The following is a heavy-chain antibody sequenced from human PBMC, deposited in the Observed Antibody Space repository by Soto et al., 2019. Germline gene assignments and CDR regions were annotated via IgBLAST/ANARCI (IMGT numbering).Heavy chain of an antibody. D-gene: IGHD6-19*01. CDR3: ARDPGYSSDSRSGMDV. CDR2: IYYSGST. J-gene: IGHJ6*02. Sequence: PSETLSLTCTVSGGSISSGGYYWILIRQHPGKGLEWIGYIYYSGSTYYNPSLKSRVTISVDTSKNQFSLKLSSVTAADTAVYYCARDPGYSSDSRSGMDVWGQGTTVTVSS. V-gene: IGHV4-31*03. CDR1: GGSISSGGYY.